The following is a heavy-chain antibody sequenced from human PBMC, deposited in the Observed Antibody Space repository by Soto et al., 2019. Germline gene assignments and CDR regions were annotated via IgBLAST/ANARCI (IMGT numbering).Heavy chain of an antibody. CDR1: GFTFSSYW. CDR3: AAVVIAMNAFDI. Sequence: SLRLSCAASGFTFSSYWMSWVRQAPGKGLEWVANIKQDGSEKYYVDSVKGRFTISRDNAKNSLYLQMNSLRAEDTAVYYCAAVVIAMNAFDIWGQGTMVTVSS. J-gene: IGHJ3*02. CDR2: IKQDGSEK. D-gene: IGHD2-21*01. V-gene: IGHV3-7*01.